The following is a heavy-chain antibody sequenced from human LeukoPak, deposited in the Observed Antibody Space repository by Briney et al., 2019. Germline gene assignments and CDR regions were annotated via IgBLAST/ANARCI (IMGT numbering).Heavy chain of an antibody. CDR1: GFTFSNFW. CDR3: ANGDGFDY. Sequence: PGGSLRLSCATSGFTFSNFWMSWVRQAPGKGPEWVANIKQDGSEKYYVDSVKGRFTISRDNAKNSLYLQMNSLRAEDTAVYYCANGDGFDYWGQGTLVTVSS. J-gene: IGHJ4*02. V-gene: IGHV3-7*01. CDR2: IKQDGSEK. D-gene: IGHD5-24*01.